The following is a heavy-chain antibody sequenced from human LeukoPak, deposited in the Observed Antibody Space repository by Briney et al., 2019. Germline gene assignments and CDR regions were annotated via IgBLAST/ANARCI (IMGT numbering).Heavy chain of an antibody. CDR1: GYTFTSYD. CDR2: MNPNSGNT. CDR3: ARAPRITMVRGVIYWFDP. V-gene: IGHV1-8*03. D-gene: IGHD3-10*01. Sequence: ASVKVSCKASGYTFTSYDINWVRQATGQGLEWMGWMNPNSGNTGYAQKFQGRVTITRNTSISTAYMELSSLRPEDTAVYYCARAPRITMVRGVIYWFDPWGQGTLVTVSS. J-gene: IGHJ5*02.